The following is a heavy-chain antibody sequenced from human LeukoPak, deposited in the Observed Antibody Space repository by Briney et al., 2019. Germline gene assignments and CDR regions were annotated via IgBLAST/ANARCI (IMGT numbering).Heavy chain of an antibody. CDR2: ITTSSSYI. Sequence: GGSLRLSCAASGFSFSSYSMNWVRQAPGKGLEWVSSITTSSSYIYYADSVKGRFTISRDNAKNSLFLQMNSLRAEDTAVYYCARDLYGSGSYGDVWGKGTTVTVSS. J-gene: IGHJ6*04. V-gene: IGHV3-21*01. CDR3: ARDLYGSGSYGDV. D-gene: IGHD3-10*01. CDR1: GFSFSSYS.